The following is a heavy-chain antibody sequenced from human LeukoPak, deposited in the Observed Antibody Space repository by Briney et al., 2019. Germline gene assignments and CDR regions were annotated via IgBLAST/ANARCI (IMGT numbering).Heavy chain of an antibody. Sequence: GGSLRLSCAAPGIPFSSFGMHWLRQAPGKGLEWVAFVWYDGSNKYYADSVKGRFTISRDNSKNTLYLQMNSLTAEDTAVYYCARDGTVTAGPFDPWGGGTLVTVSS. CDR3: ARDGTVTAGPFDP. CDR1: GIPFSSFG. D-gene: IGHD4-17*01. J-gene: IGHJ5*02. CDR2: VWYDGSNK. V-gene: IGHV3-33*01.